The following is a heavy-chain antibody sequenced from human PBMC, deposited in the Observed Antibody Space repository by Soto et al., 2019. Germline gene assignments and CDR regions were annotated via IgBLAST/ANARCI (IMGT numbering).Heavy chain of an antibody. D-gene: IGHD6-13*01. V-gene: IGHV4-31*03. Sequence: PSETLSLTCTVSAGSISSGGYYWSWIRQHPGKCLEWIGYIYYSGSTYYNPSLKSRVTISVDTSKNQFSLKLSSVTAADTAVYYCARSFGVAADGPFDYWGQGTLVTVSS. J-gene: IGHJ4*02. CDR2: IYYSGST. CDR3: ARSFGVAADGPFDY. CDR1: AGSISSGGYY.